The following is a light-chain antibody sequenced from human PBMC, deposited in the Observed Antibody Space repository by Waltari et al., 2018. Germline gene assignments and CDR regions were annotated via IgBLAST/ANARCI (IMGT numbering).Light chain of an antibody. CDR3: QQYDNLIT. V-gene: IGKV3D-15*01. CDR2: DAS. Sequence: EIVVTQSPAALSLSPGDRVTISCRASQSVRNNFAWYQQKPGQAPRSLIFDASTRATGIPARFSGSGSGTEFTLTINTLQSEDFGIYYCQQYDNLITFGQGTRLEIK. J-gene: IGKJ5*01. CDR1: QSVRNN.